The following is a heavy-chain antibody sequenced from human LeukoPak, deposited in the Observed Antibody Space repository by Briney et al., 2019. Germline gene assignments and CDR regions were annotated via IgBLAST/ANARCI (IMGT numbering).Heavy chain of an antibody. Sequence: GGSLRLSCAASGFTFSSYGMHWVRQAPGKGLEWVTVIWFDGTNKYYADYVKGRFTIYRDNSKNTLYLQMNSLRAEDTAVYYCAKVQEETDAFDIWGQGTMVTVSS. CDR1: GFTFSSYG. CDR3: AKVQEETDAFDI. CDR2: IWFDGTNK. J-gene: IGHJ3*02. D-gene: IGHD5-24*01. V-gene: IGHV3-33*06.